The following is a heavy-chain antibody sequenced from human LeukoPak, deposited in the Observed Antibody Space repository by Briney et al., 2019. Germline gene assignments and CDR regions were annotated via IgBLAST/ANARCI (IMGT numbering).Heavy chain of an antibody. J-gene: IGHJ6*02. CDR1: GYTFTNYG. D-gene: IGHD2-2*01. CDR2: ISVHNGNT. V-gene: IGHV1-18*01. Sequence: ASVKVSCKASGYTFTNYGISWVRQAPGQGLEWMGWISVHNGNTNYAQKFQGRVTMTTDTSTSTAYMELRSLRSDDTAVYYCARAPYCSSASCNYYYYSMGVWGQGTTVTVPS. CDR3: ARAPYCSSASCNYYYYSMGV.